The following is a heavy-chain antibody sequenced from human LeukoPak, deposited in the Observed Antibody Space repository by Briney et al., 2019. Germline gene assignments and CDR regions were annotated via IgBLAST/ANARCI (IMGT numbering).Heavy chain of an antibody. D-gene: IGHD2-2*02. J-gene: IGHJ4*02. CDR1: GFTFSSYS. Sequence: GGSLRLSCAASGFTFSSYSMNWVRQAPGKGLEWVSSISSSSSYIYYADSVKGRFTISRDNAKNSLYLQMNSLRAEDTAVYYCARVFPGHDCGTSCYMDYWGQGTLVTVSS. CDR2: ISSSSSYI. CDR3: ARVFPGHDCGTSCYMDY. V-gene: IGHV3-21*01.